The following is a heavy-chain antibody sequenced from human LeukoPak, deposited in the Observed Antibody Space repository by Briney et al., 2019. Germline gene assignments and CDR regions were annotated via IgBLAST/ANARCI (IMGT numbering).Heavy chain of an antibody. Sequence: TGGSLRLSCAASGFTFDDYGMSWVRQAPGKGLEWVSGINWNGGSTGYADSVKGRFTISRDNSKNTLYLQMNSLRAEDTAVYYCAKDYYDFWSGPGAFDIWGQGTMVTVSS. CDR1: GFTFDDYG. CDR3: AKDYYDFWSGPGAFDI. CDR2: INWNGGST. J-gene: IGHJ3*02. V-gene: IGHV3-20*04. D-gene: IGHD3-3*01.